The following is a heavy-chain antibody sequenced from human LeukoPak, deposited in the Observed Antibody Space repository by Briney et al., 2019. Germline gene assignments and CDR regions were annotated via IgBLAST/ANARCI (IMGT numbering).Heavy chain of an antibody. CDR2: IYPGDSDT. Sequence: GESLKISCKTSGYSFTSYWIGWVRQMPGKGLEWMGIIYPGDSDTRYSPSFQGQVTISADKSISTAYLQWSSLKASDTAMYYCARRGYYYDSSGYFPITDYWGQGTLVTVSS. J-gene: IGHJ4*02. D-gene: IGHD3-22*01. V-gene: IGHV5-51*01. CDR3: ARRGYYYDSSGYFPITDY. CDR1: GYSFTSYW.